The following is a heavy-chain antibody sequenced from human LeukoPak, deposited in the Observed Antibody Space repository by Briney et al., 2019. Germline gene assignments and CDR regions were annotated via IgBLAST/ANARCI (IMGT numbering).Heavy chain of an antibody. D-gene: IGHD3-22*01. CDR1: GFTFSSYS. Sequence: GGSLRLSCAASGFTFSSYSMNWVRQAPGKGLEWVSGINWNGGSTGYADSVKGRFTISRDNAKNSLYLQMNSLRAEDTALYYCARVIQYYYDSKGYFDYWGQGTLVTVSS. J-gene: IGHJ4*02. V-gene: IGHV3-20*04. CDR2: INWNGGST. CDR3: ARVIQYYYDSKGYFDY.